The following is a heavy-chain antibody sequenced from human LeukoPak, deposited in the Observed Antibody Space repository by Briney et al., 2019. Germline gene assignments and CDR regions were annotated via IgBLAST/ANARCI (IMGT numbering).Heavy chain of an antibody. J-gene: IGHJ3*02. CDR2: MSYDGNK. CDR1: GFTFTSYG. Sequence: GGSLRLSCAASGFTFTSYGFHWVRQAPGKALEWVAFMSYDGNKKYGDSVKGRFTISRDNAKNTLHLQMNGLRPDGTAVYYCARDPLDISRWANAFDIWGQGTLVTVSS. CDR3: ARDPLDISRWANAFDI. D-gene: IGHD2-2*03. V-gene: IGHV3-30*03.